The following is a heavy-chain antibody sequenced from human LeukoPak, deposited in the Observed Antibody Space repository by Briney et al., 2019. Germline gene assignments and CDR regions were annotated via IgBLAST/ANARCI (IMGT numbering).Heavy chain of an antibody. Sequence: PGGSLRLSCEVSGFTSSTYTMNWVRQAPGKGLEWVSSISSSGLYIYYADSVKGRFTISRDNAKNSLYLQMNSLRAEDTAVYYCARVGGGSYNYWGQGTLVTVSS. CDR2: ISSSGLYI. CDR3: ARVGGGSYNY. D-gene: IGHD1-26*01. J-gene: IGHJ4*02. CDR1: GFTSSTYT. V-gene: IGHV3-21*04.